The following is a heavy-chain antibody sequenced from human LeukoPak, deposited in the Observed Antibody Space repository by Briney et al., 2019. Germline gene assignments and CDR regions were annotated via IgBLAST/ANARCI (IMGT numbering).Heavy chain of an antibody. V-gene: IGHV3-15*01. Sequence: GGSLRLSCAASGFTFSNAWMSWVRQAPGKGLEWVGRIKSKTNGGTTDYAAPVKGRFTISRDDSKNTLYLQMNSLKTEDTAVYYCTIHLGYCSSTSCPSDYWGQGTLVTVSS. D-gene: IGHD2-2*01. J-gene: IGHJ4*02. CDR1: GFTFSNAW. CDR2: IKSKTNGGTT. CDR3: TIHLGYCSSTSCPSDY.